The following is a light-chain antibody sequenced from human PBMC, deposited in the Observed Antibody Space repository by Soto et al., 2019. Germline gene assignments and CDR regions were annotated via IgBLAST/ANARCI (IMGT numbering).Light chain of an antibody. CDR2: DAS. V-gene: IGKV3-11*01. Sequence: EVVLTQSPATLSLSPGERATLSCRASQSVRSYLAWYQQKPGPAPRLLLFDASNCATGIPATFSCSGSGTDFTLTITILGPQAFAVSFCQQRRCWPPLFTFGPGTKVDIK. J-gene: IGKJ3*01. CDR1: QSVRSY. CDR3: QQRRCWPPLFT.